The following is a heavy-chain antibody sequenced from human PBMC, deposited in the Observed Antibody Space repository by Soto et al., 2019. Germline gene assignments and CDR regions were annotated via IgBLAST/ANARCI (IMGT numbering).Heavy chain of an antibody. Sequence: QPGGSLRLSCAASGFTFSGSAMHWVRQASGKGLEWVGRIRSKANSYATAYAASVKGRFTISRDDSKNTAYLQMNSLKTEDTAVYYCTRSYCSSTSCYNYYHYGMDVWGQGTTGTVSS. CDR1: GFTFSGSA. CDR3: TRSYCSSTSCYNYYHYGMDV. CDR2: IRSKANSYAT. V-gene: IGHV3-73*01. J-gene: IGHJ6*02. D-gene: IGHD2-2*02.